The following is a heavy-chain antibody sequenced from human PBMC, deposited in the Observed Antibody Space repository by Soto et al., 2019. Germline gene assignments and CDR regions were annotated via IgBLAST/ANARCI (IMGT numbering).Heavy chain of an antibody. CDR3: AALCVNFAH. V-gene: IGHV1-58*01. CDR2: IGVGSGNR. Sequence: SVKVSCKASGFTFTSSAVQWVRQARGQRLEWIGWIGVGSGNRHYAQKFQERVTITRDMSTNTAYMELSSLRSEDTAVYYCAALCVNFAHCGQGTLVTVSS. J-gene: IGHJ4*02. D-gene: IGHD2-21*01. CDR1: GFTFTSSA.